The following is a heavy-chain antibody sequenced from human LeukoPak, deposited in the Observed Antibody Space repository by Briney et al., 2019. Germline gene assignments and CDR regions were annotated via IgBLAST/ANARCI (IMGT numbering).Heavy chain of an antibody. V-gene: IGHV1-2*06. Sequence: EASVKVSCKASGYTFTGYYMHWVRQAPGQGLEWMGRINPNSGGTNYAQKFQGRVTTTRDTSISTAYMELSRLRSDDTAVYYCARDHSGDTKRFFDDYWGQGTLVTVSS. J-gene: IGHJ4*02. D-gene: IGHD1-26*01. CDR2: INPNSGGT. CDR1: GYTFTGYY. CDR3: ARDHSGDTKRFFDDY.